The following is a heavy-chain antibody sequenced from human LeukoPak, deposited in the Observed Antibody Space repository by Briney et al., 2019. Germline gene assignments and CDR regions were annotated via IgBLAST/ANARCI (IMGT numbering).Heavy chain of an antibody. CDR3: ARGPPPTFGYSSGWYQGAFDI. D-gene: IGHD6-19*01. CDR1: GGSFSGYY. CDR2: INHSGST. Sequence: TSETLSLTCAVYGGSFSGYYWSWIRQPPGKGLEWIGEINHSGSTNYNPSLKSRVTISVDTSKNQFSLKLSSVTAADTAVYYCARGPPPTFGYSSGWYQGAFDIWGQGTMVTVSS. V-gene: IGHV4-34*01. J-gene: IGHJ3*02.